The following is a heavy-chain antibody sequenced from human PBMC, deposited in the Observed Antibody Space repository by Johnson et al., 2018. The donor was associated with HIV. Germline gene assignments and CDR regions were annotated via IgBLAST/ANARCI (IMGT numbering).Heavy chain of an antibody. CDR3: AKDWGERYFDWTYDAFDI. D-gene: IGHD3-9*01. CDR2: IYSGGST. J-gene: IGHJ3*02. CDR1: GFTVSSTY. V-gene: IGHV3-53*01. Sequence: VQLVESGGGLIQPGGSLRLSCAASGFTVSSTYMSWVRQAPGKGLEGVSAIYSGGSTYYADSVKGRFTISRDNAKNSLYLQMNSLRAEDTAVYYCAKDWGERYFDWTYDAFDIWGQGTMVTVSS.